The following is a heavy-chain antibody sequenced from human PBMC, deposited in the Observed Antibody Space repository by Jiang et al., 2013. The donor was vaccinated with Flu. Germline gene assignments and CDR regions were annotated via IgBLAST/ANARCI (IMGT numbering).Heavy chain of an antibody. V-gene: IGHV1-69*01. D-gene: IGHD2/OR15-2a*01. CDR3: ARDKEYCSSLTCYLGLDY. CDR2: VIPRWPTP. CDR1: GGTSAPMV. Sequence: SCKVSGGTSAPMVSVGCDRPLDKGLSGWGGVIPRWPTPIYAQKFQGRVTITADESTTTAYMEMSSLRSEDTAVYYCARDKEYCSSLTCYLGLDYWGQGTLVTVSS. J-gene: IGHJ4*02.